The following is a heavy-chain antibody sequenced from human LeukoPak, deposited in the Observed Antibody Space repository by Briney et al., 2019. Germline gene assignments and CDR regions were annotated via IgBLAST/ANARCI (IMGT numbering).Heavy chain of an antibody. CDR2: FNHSGST. Sequence: SETLSLTCTVSGGSISSGGYYWSWIRQPPGKGLEWIGEFNHSGSTNYNPSLKSRVTISVDTSKNQFSLKLSSVTAADTAVYYCARRRYSYGYDYWGQGTLVTVSS. CDR1: GGSISSGGYY. J-gene: IGHJ4*02. CDR3: ARRRYSYGYDY. V-gene: IGHV4-39*07. D-gene: IGHD5-18*01.